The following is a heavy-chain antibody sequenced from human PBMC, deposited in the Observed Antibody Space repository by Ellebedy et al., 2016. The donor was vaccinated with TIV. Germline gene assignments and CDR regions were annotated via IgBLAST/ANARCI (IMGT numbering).Heavy chain of an antibody. CDR1: GFTFSSYW. Sequence: GESLKISCAASGFTFSSYWMSWVRQAPGKGLEWVANIKQDGTEKHYVDSVKGRFTISRDNAKNPLFLQMNSLRAEDTAVYYCARRYFDSWGQGTLVTVSS. CDR3: ARRYFDS. V-gene: IGHV3-7*03. CDR2: IKQDGTEK. J-gene: IGHJ4*02. D-gene: IGHD1-14*01.